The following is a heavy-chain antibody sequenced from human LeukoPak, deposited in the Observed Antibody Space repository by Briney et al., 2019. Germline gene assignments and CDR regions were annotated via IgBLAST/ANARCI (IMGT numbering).Heavy chain of an antibody. CDR1: GFTFSSYA. CDR2: ISGSGGST. D-gene: IGHD3-3*01. CDR3: AASREWYYDFWGGYYSAEYYMDV. J-gene: IGHJ6*03. Sequence: GGSLRLSCAASGFTFSSYAMSWVRQAPGKGLEWASAISGSGGSTYYADSVKGRFTISRDNSKNTLYLQMNSLRAEDTAVYYCAASREWYYDFWGGYYSAEYYMDVWGKGTTVTVSS. V-gene: IGHV3-23*01.